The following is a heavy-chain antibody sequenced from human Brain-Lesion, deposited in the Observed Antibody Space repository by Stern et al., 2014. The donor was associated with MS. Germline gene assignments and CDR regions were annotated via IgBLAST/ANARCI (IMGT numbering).Heavy chain of an antibody. V-gene: IGHV3-53*01. D-gene: IGHD2-15*01. J-gene: IGHJ5*02. CDR3: ARDRTCTGGSCYGT. CDR2: IYSGGGT. Sequence: EVPLVESGGKLIQPGESLRISCAASGFSVSNNYMTWVRQAPGKGLELVXLIYSGGGTYYADSVKGRFTISRDNSKNTLYLQMNNLRAEDTAVYYCARDRTCTGGSCYGTWGQGTLVTVSS. CDR1: GFSVSNNY.